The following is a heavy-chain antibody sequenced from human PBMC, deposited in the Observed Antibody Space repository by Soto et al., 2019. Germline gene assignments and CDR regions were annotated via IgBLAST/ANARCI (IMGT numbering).Heavy chain of an antibody. CDR2: IWYDGSNK. CDR1: GFTFSSYG. V-gene: IGHV3-33*01. J-gene: IGHJ6*02. D-gene: IGHD1-26*01. CDR3: ARDLGSYYGGGYYYGMDV. Sequence: QVQLVESGGGVVQPGRSLRLSCAASGFTFSSYGMHWVRQAPGKGLEWVAVIWYDGSNKYYADSVKGRFTISRDNSKNTLYLQMNSLRAEYTAVYYCARDLGSYYGGGYYYGMDVWGQWTTVTVSS.